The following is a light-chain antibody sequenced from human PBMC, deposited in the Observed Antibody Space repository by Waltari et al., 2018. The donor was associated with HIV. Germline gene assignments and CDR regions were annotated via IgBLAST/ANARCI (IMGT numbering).Light chain of an antibody. V-gene: IGLV2-14*01. CDR2: EVS. Sequence: QSALTQPASVSGSPGQSITISCTGTSRDFGYYNSVSWYQHHPGEAPTVMIYEVSNRPSGVSDRFSGSKSGNTASLTISGLQAEDEADYFCTSYISSSSPVFDGGTKLTVL. CDR1: SRDFGYYNS. CDR3: TSYISSSSPV. J-gene: IGLJ3*02.